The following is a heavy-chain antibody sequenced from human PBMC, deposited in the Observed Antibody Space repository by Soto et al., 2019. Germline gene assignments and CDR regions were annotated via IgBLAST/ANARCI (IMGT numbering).Heavy chain of an antibody. CDR3: AKYTTSPDRTPAAM. CDR2: IAGGDTST. CDR1: GFTFSSSG. D-gene: IGHD1-1*01. Sequence: EVQLLESGGGFVQPGGSLRLSCAASGFTFSSSGMSWVRQAPGKGLEWVSAIAGGDTSTYYADSVRGRFTISRDHSKNTLSLQMNSLRAEDTAVFSCAKYTTSPDRTPAAMRGPGTLVTVSS. V-gene: IGHV3-23*01. J-gene: IGHJ4*02.